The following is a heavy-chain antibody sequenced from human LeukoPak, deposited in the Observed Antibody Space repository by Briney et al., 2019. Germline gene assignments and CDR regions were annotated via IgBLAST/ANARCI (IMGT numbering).Heavy chain of an antibody. V-gene: IGHV4-59*11. Sequence: WEPLSLTCTLSGGSISSHYCSWLRQPPGKGLEWIGYIYYSGTTNYHPSLKSRVTISVDTSKDQFSLKLTSVTAADTAVYYCARSPGDTAAFDIWGQGTMVTVS. J-gene: IGHJ3*02. CDR1: GGSISSHY. D-gene: IGHD5-18*01. CDR2: IYYSGTT. CDR3: ARSPGDTAAFDI.